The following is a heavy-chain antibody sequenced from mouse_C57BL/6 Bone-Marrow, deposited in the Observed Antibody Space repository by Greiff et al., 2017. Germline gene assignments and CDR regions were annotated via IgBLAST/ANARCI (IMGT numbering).Heavy chain of an antibody. CDR1: GYSFTGYY. J-gene: IGHJ4*01. Sequence: EVHLVESGPELVKPGASVKISCKASGYSFTGYYMNWVKQSPEKSLEWIGEINPSTGGTTYNQKFKAKATLTVDKSSSTAYMQLKSLTSEDSAVYYCARSFYYGNYGYYAMDYWGQGTSVTVSS. CDR3: ARSFYYGNYGYYAMDY. CDR2: INPSTGGT. D-gene: IGHD2-1*01. V-gene: IGHV1-42*01.